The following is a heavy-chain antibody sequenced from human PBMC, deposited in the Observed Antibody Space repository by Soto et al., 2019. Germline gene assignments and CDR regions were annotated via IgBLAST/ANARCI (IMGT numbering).Heavy chain of an antibody. CDR2: ISAYNGNT. V-gene: IGHV1-18*01. J-gene: IGHJ3*02. CDR1: GYTFTSYG. Sequence: KGVWASVKVSCKASGYTFTSYGISWVRQAPGQGLEWMGWISAYNGNTNYAQKLQGRVTMTTDTSTSTAYMELRSLRSDDTAVYYCARERKDIVVADFNPSDAFDIWGQGTMVTVSS. CDR3: ARERKDIVVADFNPSDAFDI. D-gene: IGHD2-2*01.